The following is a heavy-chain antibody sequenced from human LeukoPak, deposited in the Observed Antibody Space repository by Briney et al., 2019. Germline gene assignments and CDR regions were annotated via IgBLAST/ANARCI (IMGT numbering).Heavy chain of an antibody. J-gene: IGHJ4*02. CDR3: TTAESGYYYDSSGYYDDY. V-gene: IGHV3-15*01. CDR1: GFTFSNAW. Sequence: GGSLRLSCAASGFTFSNAWMSWVRQAPGKGLEWVGRIKSKTDGGTTDYAAPVKVRFTISRDDSKNTLYLQMNSLKTEDTAVYYCTTAESGYYYDSSGYYDDYWGQGTLVTVSS. D-gene: IGHD3-22*01. CDR2: IKSKTDGGTT.